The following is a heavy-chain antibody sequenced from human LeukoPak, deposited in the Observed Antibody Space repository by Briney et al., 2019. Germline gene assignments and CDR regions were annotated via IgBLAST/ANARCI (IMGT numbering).Heavy chain of an antibody. J-gene: IGHJ4*02. D-gene: IGHD3-9*01. CDR2: IIPIFGTA. V-gene: IGHV1-69*05. CDR3: ARGYDILTGYYLRDY. Sequence: AASVKVSCKASGGTFSSYAISWVRQAPGQGLEWMGGIIPIFGTANYAQKFQGRVTMTRNTSISTAYMELSSLRSEDTAVYYCARGYDILTGYYLRDYWGQGTLVTVSS. CDR1: GGTFSSYA.